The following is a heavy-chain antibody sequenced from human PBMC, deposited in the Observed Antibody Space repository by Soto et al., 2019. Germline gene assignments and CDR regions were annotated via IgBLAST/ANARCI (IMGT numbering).Heavy chain of an antibody. V-gene: IGHV4-59*11. CDR1: GASISTQS. CDR3: ARGLSWSPYFES. CDR2: LYYSGTT. J-gene: IGHJ4*02. D-gene: IGHD3-3*01. Sequence: QVQLQESGPGLVKPSETLSLTCTVSGASISTQSWNWIQQAPGKGLEWIGYLYYSGTTNYNPSLKSRVTISADTSKNQVSLKLTSVTAADTAVYFCARGLSWSPYFESWGQGILVTVSS.